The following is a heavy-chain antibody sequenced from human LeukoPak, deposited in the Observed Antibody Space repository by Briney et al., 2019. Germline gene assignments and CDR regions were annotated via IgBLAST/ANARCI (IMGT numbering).Heavy chain of an antibody. CDR1: GGTFSSYA. Sequence: SVKVSCKASGGTFSSYAISWVRQAPGQGLEWMGGIIPIFGTANCAQKFQGRVTITADESTSTAYMELSSLRSEDTAVYYCARHRVPGYSYGYFDYWGQGTLVTVSS. CDR3: ARHRVPGYSYGYFDY. V-gene: IGHV1-69*13. CDR2: IIPIFGTA. J-gene: IGHJ4*02. D-gene: IGHD5-18*01.